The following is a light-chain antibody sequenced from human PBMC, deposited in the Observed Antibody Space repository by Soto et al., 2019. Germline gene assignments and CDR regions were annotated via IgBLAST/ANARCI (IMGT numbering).Light chain of an antibody. Sequence: SYEPTQPPSVSVSPGQTARITCSGDALPKQYAYWYQQKPGQAPILVIYKDTERPSGIPERFSGSSSGTTVTLTISGVQAGDEADYYCQSADNSGIYYVFGTGTKVTVL. CDR2: KDT. J-gene: IGLJ1*01. CDR3: QSADNSGIYYV. V-gene: IGLV3-25*02. CDR1: ALPKQY.